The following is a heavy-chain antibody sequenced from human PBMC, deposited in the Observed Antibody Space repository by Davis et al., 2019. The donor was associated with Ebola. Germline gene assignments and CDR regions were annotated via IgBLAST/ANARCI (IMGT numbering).Heavy chain of an antibody. D-gene: IGHD2-2*02. CDR2: ISGRGSST. CDR1: GFTFTNYA. J-gene: IGHJ6*02. V-gene: IGHV3-23*01. Sequence: GGSLRLSCAASGFTFTNYAMNWVRQAPGKGLEWVSSISGRGSSTYYADSVKGRFTISRDSSKNTLYLQMTSLRAEDTAVYYCARLDCTSATCYTGNFYYYYGADVWGQGTTVTVSS. CDR3: ARLDCTSATCYTGNFYYYYGADV.